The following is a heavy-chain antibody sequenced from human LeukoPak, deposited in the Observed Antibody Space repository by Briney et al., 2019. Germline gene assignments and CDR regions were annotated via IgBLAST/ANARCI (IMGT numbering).Heavy chain of an antibody. D-gene: IGHD1-26*01. CDR3: ARLGSWFDP. CDR2: IYYSGST. Sequence: SETLSLTCTVSGGSISSYYWSWIRQPPGKGLEWIGYIYYSGSTNYNPSLKSRVTISVDTSKNQFSLKLSSVTAADTAVYYCARLGSWFDPWGQGTLVTVSS. V-gene: IGHV4-59*01. CDR1: GGSISSYY. J-gene: IGHJ5*02.